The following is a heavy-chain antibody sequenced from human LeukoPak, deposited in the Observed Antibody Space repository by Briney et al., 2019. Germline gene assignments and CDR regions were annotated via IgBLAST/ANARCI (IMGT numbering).Heavy chain of an antibody. J-gene: IGHJ3*02. Sequence: SQTLSLTFAISGDSVSINSAAWNWIRQSPSRGLEWLGRTYYRSKWYNDYAVSVKSRITINPDTSKNQFSLQLNSVTPEDTAVYYCAREDFYDSPPLDAFDIWGQGTMVTVSS. D-gene: IGHD3-16*01. CDR1: GDSVSINSAA. V-gene: IGHV6-1*01. CDR3: AREDFYDSPPLDAFDI. CDR2: TYYRSKWYN.